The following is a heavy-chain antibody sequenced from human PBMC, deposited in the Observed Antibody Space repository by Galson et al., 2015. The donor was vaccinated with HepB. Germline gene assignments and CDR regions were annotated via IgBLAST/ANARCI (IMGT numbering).Heavy chain of an antibody. J-gene: IGHJ3*02. D-gene: IGHD3-10*01. V-gene: IGHV3-53*04. CDR2: IYSGGST. CDR3: ARGGVPDAFDI. Sequence: SLRLSCAASGFTVSSNYMSWVRQAPGKGLEWVSVIYSGGSTYYADSVMGRFTISRHNSKNTLYLQMNSLRAEDTAVYYCARGGVPDAFDIWGQGTMVTVSS. CDR1: GFTVSSNY.